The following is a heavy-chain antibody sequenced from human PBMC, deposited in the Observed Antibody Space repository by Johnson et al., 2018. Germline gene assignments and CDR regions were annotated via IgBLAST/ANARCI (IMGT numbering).Heavy chain of an antibody. CDR1: GFMFSTYG. D-gene: IGHD3-22*01. CDR2: IWSDGNHK. CDR3: AKDGLGSMIVVMLYDYYYMDV. J-gene: IGHJ6*03. V-gene: IGHV3-33*06. Sequence: QVQLVESGGGVVQPGRSXRLSCAASGFMFSTYGMHWVRQAPGKGLEWVAVIWSDGNHKYYSDSGKGRFTSSRENSMNTQDLQMTSLRVEDTAVYYCAKDGLGSMIVVMLYDYYYMDVWGKGTTFTVSS.